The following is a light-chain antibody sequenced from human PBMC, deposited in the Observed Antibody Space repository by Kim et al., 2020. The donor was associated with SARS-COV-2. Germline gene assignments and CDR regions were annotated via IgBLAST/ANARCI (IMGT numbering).Light chain of an antibody. CDR3: CSYAGSSTV. CDR1: SSDVGSYTL. CDR2: EVS. Sequence: PGPSTTISCTGTSSDVGSYTLVSWSQQPPGKAPKLMIYEVSKRPSGVSNRFSGSKSGNTASLTISGLQAEDEADYYCCSYAGSSTVFGGGTKLTVL. V-gene: IGLV2-23*02. J-gene: IGLJ2*01.